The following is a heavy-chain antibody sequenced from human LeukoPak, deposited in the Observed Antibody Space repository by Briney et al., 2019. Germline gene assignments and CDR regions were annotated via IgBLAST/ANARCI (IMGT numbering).Heavy chain of an antibody. CDR1: GGSISSGGHH. CDR2: IYYSGST. Sequence: SQTLSLTCTVSGGSISSGGHHWSWIRQHPGKGLEWIGYIYYSGSTYYNPSLKSRVTISVDTSKNQFSLKLSSVTAADTAVYYCARALKYYYGSDSYGMDVWGQGATVTVSS. J-gene: IGHJ6*02. CDR3: ARALKYYYGSDSYGMDV. D-gene: IGHD3-10*01. V-gene: IGHV4-31*03.